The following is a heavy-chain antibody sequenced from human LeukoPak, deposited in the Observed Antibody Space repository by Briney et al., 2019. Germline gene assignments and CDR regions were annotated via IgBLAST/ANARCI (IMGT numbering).Heavy chain of an antibody. CDR3: ARDHIVVVTATQYYYYGMDV. J-gene: IGHJ6*02. V-gene: IGHV1-2*06. CDR1: GYTFTGYY. D-gene: IGHD2-21*02. CDR2: INPNSGGT. Sequence: ASVTVSCKASGYTFTGYYMHWVRQAPGQGLEWMGRINPNSGGTNYAQKFQGRVTMTRDTSISTAYMELSRLRSDDTAVYYCARDHIVVVTATQYYYYGMDVWGQGTTVTVSS.